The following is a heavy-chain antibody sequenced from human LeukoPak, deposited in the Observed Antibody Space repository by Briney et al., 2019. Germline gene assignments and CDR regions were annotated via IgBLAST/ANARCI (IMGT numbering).Heavy chain of an antibody. CDR3: AREVGVRYFDLADAFDI. J-gene: IGHJ3*02. Sequence: SETLSLTCTVSGGSISSYYWSWLRQPPGKGLEWIGYIYYSGSTNYNPSLKSRVTISVDTSKNQFSLKLSSVTAADTAVYYCAREVGVRYFDLADAFDIWGQGTMVTVSS. CDR1: GGSISSYY. V-gene: IGHV4-59*01. D-gene: IGHD3-9*01. CDR2: IYYSGST.